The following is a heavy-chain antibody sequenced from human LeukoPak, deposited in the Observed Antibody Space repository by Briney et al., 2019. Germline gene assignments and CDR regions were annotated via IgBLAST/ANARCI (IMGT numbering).Heavy chain of an antibody. Sequence: ASVKVSCKASGYTFTGYYMHWVRQAPGQGLEWMGWINPNSGGTNYAQKFQGRVTMTRDTSISTAYMELSRLRSDDTAVYYCAREMGSAAAAGTPRPNDYWGQGTLVTVSS. CDR1: GYTFTGYY. CDR3: AREMGSAAAAGTPRPNDY. V-gene: IGHV1-2*02. J-gene: IGHJ4*02. CDR2: INPNSGGT. D-gene: IGHD6-13*01.